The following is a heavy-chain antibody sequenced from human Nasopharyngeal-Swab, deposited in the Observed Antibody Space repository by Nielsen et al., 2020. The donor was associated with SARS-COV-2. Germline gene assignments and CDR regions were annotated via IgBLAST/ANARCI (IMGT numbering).Heavy chain of an antibody. CDR1: GGTFSSYA. CDR3: ARDSSDSYYGMDV. J-gene: IGHJ6*02. V-gene: IGHV1-69*06. CDR2: IIPIFGTA. Sequence: SVKVSCKASGGTFSSYAISWVRQAPGQGLEWMGGIIPIFGTANYAQKFQGRVTITADKSTSTAYMELSSLRSEDTAVYYCARDSSDSYYGMDVWGQGTAVTVSS.